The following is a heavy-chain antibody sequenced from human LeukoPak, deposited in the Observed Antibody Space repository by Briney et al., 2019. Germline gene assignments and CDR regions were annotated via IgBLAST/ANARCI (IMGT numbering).Heavy chain of an antibody. V-gene: IGHV3-30-3*01. D-gene: IGHD1-26*01. Sequence: GGSLRLSCAASGFTFSSYAMHWVRQAPGKGLEWVAVISYDGSNKYYADSVKGRFTISRDNSKNTLYLQMNSLRAEDTAVYYCAKDLIGLVGATTADYWGQGTLVTVSS. CDR2: ISYDGSNK. CDR1: GFTFSSYA. CDR3: AKDLIGLVGATTADY. J-gene: IGHJ4*02.